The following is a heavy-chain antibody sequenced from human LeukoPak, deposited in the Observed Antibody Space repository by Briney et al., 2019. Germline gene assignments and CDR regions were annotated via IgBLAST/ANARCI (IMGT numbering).Heavy chain of an antibody. CDR1: GYTFASYG. D-gene: IGHD3-22*01. J-gene: IGHJ3*02. V-gene: IGHV1-18*01. CDR3: ARVYVDYDSSGYYPDAFDI. Sequence: ASVKVSCKASGYTFASYGISWVRQAPGQGLEWMGWISAYNGNTNYAQKLQGRVTMTTDTSTSTAYMELRSLRSDDTAVYYCARVYVDYDSSGYYPDAFDIWGQGTMVTVSS. CDR2: ISAYNGNT.